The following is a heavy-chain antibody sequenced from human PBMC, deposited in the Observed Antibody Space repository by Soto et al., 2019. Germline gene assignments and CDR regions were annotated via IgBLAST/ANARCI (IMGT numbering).Heavy chain of an antibody. CDR2: ISGSGGST. Sequence: PGGSLRLSCAASGFTFSSYAMSWVRQAPGKGLEWVSAISGSGGSTYYADSVKGRFTISRDNSKNTLYLQMNSLRAEDTAVYYCAKSYVSTSSWYIGSFYDYWGQGTLVTVSS. CDR3: AKSYVSTSSWYIGSFYDY. D-gene: IGHD6-13*01. CDR1: GFTFSSYA. J-gene: IGHJ4*02. V-gene: IGHV3-23*01.